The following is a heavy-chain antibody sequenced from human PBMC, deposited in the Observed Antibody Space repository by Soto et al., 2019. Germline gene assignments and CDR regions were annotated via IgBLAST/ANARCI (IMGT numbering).Heavy chain of an antibody. CDR2: INPSGGST. V-gene: IGHV1-46*01. CDR1: GYTFTSYY. Sequence: ASVKVSCKASGYTFTSYYMHWVRQAPGQGLEWMGIINPSGGSTSYAQKFQGRVTMTRDTSTSTVYMELSSLRSEDTAVYYCARVKYGHDYSSSPWFDPWGQGTLLTVSS. D-gene: IGHD4-4*01. J-gene: IGHJ5*02. CDR3: ARVKYGHDYSSSPWFDP.